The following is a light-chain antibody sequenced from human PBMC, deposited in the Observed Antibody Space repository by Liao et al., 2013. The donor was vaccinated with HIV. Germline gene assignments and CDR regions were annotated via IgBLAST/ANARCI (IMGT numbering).Light chain of an antibody. J-gene: IGLJ2*01. Sequence: SYDLTQPPSVSVSPGQTASITCSGNKLGEKFACWYQQKPGQSPVLVIYQDTKRPSGIPERFSGSNSGNTATLTISGAQAMDEADYYCQAWDINTAVFGGGTKLTVL. V-gene: IGLV3-1*01. CDR3: QAWDINTAV. CDR1: KLGEKF. CDR2: QDT.